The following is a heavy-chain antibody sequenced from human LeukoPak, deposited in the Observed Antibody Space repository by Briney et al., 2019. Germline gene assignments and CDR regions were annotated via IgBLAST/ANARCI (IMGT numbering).Heavy chain of an antibody. Sequence: GGSLRLSCAASGFSFSSYSMNWVRQAPGKGLEWVSSISTSSSYMYYADSVKGRFTISRDNAKNSLYLQMNRLTVEDTAVYYCGRGMRDYYGLDYWGQGILVTVSS. V-gene: IGHV3-21*01. CDR1: GFSFSSYS. CDR2: ISTSSSYM. D-gene: IGHD3-10*01. J-gene: IGHJ4*02. CDR3: GRGMRDYYGLDY.